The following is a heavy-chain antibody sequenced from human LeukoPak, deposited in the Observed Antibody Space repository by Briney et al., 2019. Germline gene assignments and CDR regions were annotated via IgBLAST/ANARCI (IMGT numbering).Heavy chain of an antibody. CDR3: AKVPGYSSSWRFDY. CDR2: IVGGGHST. V-gene: IGHV3-23*01. D-gene: IGHD6-13*01. Sequence: GGPLRLSCAASEFPFSSYAMSGVRQAPGKGLEWVSAIVGGGHSTYYPDSVKGGFTISRDNSKNTLFLQMNSLRAEDTAVYYCAKVPGYSSSWRFDYWGQGTLVTVSS. CDR1: EFPFSSYA. J-gene: IGHJ4*02.